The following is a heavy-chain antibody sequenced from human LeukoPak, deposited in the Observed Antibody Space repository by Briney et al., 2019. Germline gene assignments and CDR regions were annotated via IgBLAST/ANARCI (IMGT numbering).Heavy chain of an antibody. CDR2: IKQDGSEK. V-gene: IGHV3-7*01. Sequence: GGSLRLSCAASGFTFSSYWMSWVRQAPGKGLEWVANIKQDGSEKYYVDSVKGRFTISRDNAKNSPYLQMNSLRAEDTAVYYCARAGIAAQPSVFDYWGQGTLVTVSS. D-gene: IGHD6-13*01. CDR3: ARAGIAAQPSVFDY. CDR1: GFTFSSYW. J-gene: IGHJ4*02.